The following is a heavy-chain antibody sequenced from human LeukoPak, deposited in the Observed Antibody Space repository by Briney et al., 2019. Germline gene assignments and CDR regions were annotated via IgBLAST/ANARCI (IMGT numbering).Heavy chain of an antibody. CDR2: ISGSGGST. CDR1: GFTFNSYA. CDR3: AKENGIAVAGSGGNFDC. Sequence: GGSLRLSCAASGFTFNSYAMTWVRRAPGKGLEWVSAISGSGGSTYYADSVRGRFTVSRDNSKNTVYLLMNSLRAEDTAVYYCAKENGIAVAGSGGNFDCWGQGTLVTVSS. V-gene: IGHV3-23*01. D-gene: IGHD6-19*01. J-gene: IGHJ4*02.